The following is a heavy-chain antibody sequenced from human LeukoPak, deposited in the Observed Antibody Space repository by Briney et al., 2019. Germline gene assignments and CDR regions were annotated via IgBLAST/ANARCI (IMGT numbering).Heavy chain of an antibody. J-gene: IGHJ4*02. V-gene: IGHV4-39*07. CDR3: ASEWIRSIDY. D-gene: IGHD2-2*03. CDR1: GGSISSSSYY. Sequence: SETLSLTCTVSGGSISSSSYYWGWIRQPPGKGLEWIGSIYYSGSTYYNPSLKCRVTISVDTSKNQFSLKLSSVTAADTAVYYCASEWIRSIDYWGQGTLVTVSS. CDR2: IYYSGST.